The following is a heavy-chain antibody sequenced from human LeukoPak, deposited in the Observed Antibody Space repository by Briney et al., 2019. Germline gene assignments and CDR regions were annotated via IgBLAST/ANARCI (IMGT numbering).Heavy chain of an antibody. CDR2: IIPILGIA. V-gene: IGHV1-69*04. D-gene: IGHD3-10*01. CDR1: GYTFTGYY. J-gene: IGHJ4*02. Sequence: ASVKVSCKASGYTFTGYYMHWVRQAPGQGLEWMGRIIPILGIANYAQKFQGRVTITADKSTSTAYMELSSLRSEDTAVYYCARGDGSGSTLYYWGQGTLVTVSS. CDR3: ARGDGSGSTLYY.